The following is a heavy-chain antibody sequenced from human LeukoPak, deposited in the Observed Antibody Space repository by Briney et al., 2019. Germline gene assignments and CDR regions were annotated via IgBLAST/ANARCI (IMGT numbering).Heavy chain of an antibody. V-gene: IGHV1-2*02. CDR1: GYTFTGYY. J-gene: IGHJ5*02. Sequence: ASVKVSCKASGYTFTGYYMHWVRQAPGQGLEWMGWINPNSGGTNYAQKFQGRVTMTRDASISTAYMELSRLRSDDTAVYYCARDPIGYDSSRYLNWFDPWGQGTLVTVSS. D-gene: IGHD3-22*01. CDR2: INPNSGGT. CDR3: ARDPIGYDSSRYLNWFDP.